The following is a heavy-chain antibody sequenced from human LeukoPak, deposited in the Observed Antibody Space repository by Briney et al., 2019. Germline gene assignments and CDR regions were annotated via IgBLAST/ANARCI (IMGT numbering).Heavy chain of an antibody. CDR1: GYTFTGYY. D-gene: IGHD1-20*01. V-gene: IGHV1-2*02. CDR3: ARSLSNWFSN. J-gene: IGHJ4*02. CDR2: IIPYSGGT. Sequence: AALKVSFTASGYTFTGYYMHLVRQAPGQGLEGMGWIIPYSGGTNYAQKFQSRGTMIRDKTINTVYMEPSRLRSYDTAVYYCARSLSNWFSNWGQGTLVTVSS.